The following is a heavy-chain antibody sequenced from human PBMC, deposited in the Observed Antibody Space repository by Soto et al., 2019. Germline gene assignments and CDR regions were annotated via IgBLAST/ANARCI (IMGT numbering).Heavy chain of an antibody. D-gene: IGHD4-17*01. V-gene: IGHV4-59*08. Sequence: SETLSLTCTVSGGSISSYYWSWIRQPPGKGLEWIGYIYYSGSTNYNPSLKSRVTMSVDTSKNQFSLKLSSVTAADTAVYYCARHETLHGDYDYSGQATLVSVSS. CDR2: IYYSGST. J-gene: IGHJ4*02. CDR3: ARHETLHGDYDY. CDR1: GGSISSYY.